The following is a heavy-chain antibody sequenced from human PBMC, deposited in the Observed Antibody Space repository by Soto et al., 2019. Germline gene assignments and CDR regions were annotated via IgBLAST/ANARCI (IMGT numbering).Heavy chain of an antibody. D-gene: IGHD6-13*01. Sequence: ASVKVSCRASGYTFTSYYMHWVRQAPGQGLEWMGIINPSGGSTSYAQKFQGRVTMTRDTSTSTVYMELSSLRSEDTAVYYCARASRSWYYFDFWGLGTLVTVSS. V-gene: IGHV1-46*03. CDR2: INPSGGST. CDR1: GYTFTSYY. J-gene: IGHJ4*02. CDR3: ARASRSWYYFDF.